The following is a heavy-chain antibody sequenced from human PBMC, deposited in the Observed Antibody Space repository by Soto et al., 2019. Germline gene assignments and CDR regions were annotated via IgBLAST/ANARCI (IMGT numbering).Heavy chain of an antibody. V-gene: IGHV4-59*08. Sequence: TLSLTCTVSGGSITNYYWSWIRQPPGKGLEWIGYIYYTGSTNYNPSLNGRVTFSVDTSKNQFSLKLNSVTAADTAMDYGARRSDFGSDQYDYGGQGTLVTVS. CDR2: IYYTGST. CDR1: GGSITNYY. D-gene: IGHD3-3*01. CDR3: ARRSDFGSDQYDY. J-gene: IGHJ4*02.